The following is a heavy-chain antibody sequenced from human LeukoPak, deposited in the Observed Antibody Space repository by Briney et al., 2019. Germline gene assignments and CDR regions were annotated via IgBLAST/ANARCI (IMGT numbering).Heavy chain of an antibody. CDR3: ARDIEYYYDSSGSHGGAFDI. J-gene: IGHJ3*02. Sequence: SETLSLTCTVSGGSISSFYWSWIRQPAGKGLEWIGRIFTSGSTNYNPSLKSRVTMSVDTSKNQFSLKLSSVTAADTAVYYCARDIEYYYDSSGSHGGAFDIWGQGTMVTVSS. V-gene: IGHV4-4*07. D-gene: IGHD3-22*01. CDR2: IFTSGST. CDR1: GGSISSFY.